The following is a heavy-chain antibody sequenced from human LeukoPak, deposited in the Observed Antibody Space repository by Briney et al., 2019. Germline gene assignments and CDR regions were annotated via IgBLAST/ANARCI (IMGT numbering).Heavy chain of an antibody. V-gene: IGHV3-11*05. D-gene: IGHD3-10*01. CDR3: AGDYYYGSGSSKYDY. Sequence: GGSLRLSCAAPGFTFSDYYMSWIRQAPGKGLEWVSYISSSSSYTNYADSVKGRFTISRDNAKNSLYLQMNSLRAEDTAVYYCAGDYYYGSGSSKYDYWGQGTLVTVSS. J-gene: IGHJ4*02. CDR2: ISSSSSYT. CDR1: GFTFSDYY.